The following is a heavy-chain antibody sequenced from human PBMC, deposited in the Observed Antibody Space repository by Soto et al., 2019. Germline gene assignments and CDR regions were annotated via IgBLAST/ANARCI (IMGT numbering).Heavy chain of an antibody. D-gene: IGHD1-7*01. Sequence: SETLSLTCAVSGGSISSGGYYWSWIRQPPGKGLEWIGYIYYSGSTNYNPSLKSRVTISVDTSKNQFSLKLSSVTAADTAVYYCARQGELSPLDYWGQGTLVTVSS. CDR2: IYYSGST. J-gene: IGHJ4*02. CDR3: ARQGELSPLDY. CDR1: GGSISSGGYY. V-gene: IGHV4-61*08.